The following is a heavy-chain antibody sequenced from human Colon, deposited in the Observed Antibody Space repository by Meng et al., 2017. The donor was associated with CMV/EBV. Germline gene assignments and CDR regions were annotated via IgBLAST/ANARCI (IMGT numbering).Heavy chain of an antibody. CDR2: INPNSGGT. D-gene: IGHD1-1*01. CDR3: ARGGERGHQTLDP. V-gene: IGHV1-2*06. CDR1: GHTFTDYY. J-gene: IGHJ5*02. Sequence: KASGHTFTDYYMHWVRQAPGQGLEWMGRINPNSGGTDYAQKFQGRVTMTRDTSISTAYMDLSWLKSDDTAVYYCARGGERGHQTLDPWGQGALVTVSS.